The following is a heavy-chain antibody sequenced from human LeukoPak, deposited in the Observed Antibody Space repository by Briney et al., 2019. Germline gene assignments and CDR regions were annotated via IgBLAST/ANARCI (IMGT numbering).Heavy chain of an antibody. D-gene: IGHD1-7*01. CDR3: ARDYWWNYDY. J-gene: IGHJ4*02. Sequence: SAGSLTLSCAASAFTFSDYAMDWVRQAPGKGREWVAVISKDGSDKYYPDSVRGRFTISRDNSKNTIYLQRDSLRAEDTAIYYCARDYWWNYDYWGQGTLVTVSS. CDR1: AFTFSDYA. V-gene: IGHV3-30-3*01. CDR2: ISKDGSDK.